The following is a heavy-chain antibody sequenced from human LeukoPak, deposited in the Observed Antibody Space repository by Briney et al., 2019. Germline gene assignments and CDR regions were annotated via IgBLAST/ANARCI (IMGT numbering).Heavy chain of an antibody. D-gene: IGHD6-19*01. CDR3: ARAGLYSSGWYGGDY. Sequence: GGSLRLSCAASGFTFSSYSMNWVRQAPGKGLEWVSSISSSSSYIYYADSVKGRFTISRDNAKNSLYLQMNSLRAEDTAVYYCARAGLYSSGWYGGDYWGQGTLATVSS. CDR2: ISSSSSYI. J-gene: IGHJ4*02. CDR1: GFTFSSYS. V-gene: IGHV3-21*01.